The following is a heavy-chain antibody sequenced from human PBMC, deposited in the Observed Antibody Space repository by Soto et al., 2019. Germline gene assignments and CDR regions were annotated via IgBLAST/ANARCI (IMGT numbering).Heavy chain of an antibody. V-gene: IGHV3-23*01. D-gene: IGHD1-7*01. CDR2: ISASGTST. J-gene: IGHJ4*02. CDR3: AKDFGITGNTVGSWMGYFDY. Sequence: PGGSLRLSCAASGFTFSSYAMTWVRQAPGKGLEWVSTISASGTSTYYADSVKGRFTISRDNSKNTLYLQMNSLRAEDTAVYYCAKDFGITGNTVGSWMGYFDYWGQGTLVTVSS. CDR1: GFTFSSYA.